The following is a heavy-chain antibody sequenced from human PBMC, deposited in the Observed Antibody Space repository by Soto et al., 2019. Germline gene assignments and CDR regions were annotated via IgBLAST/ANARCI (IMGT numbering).Heavy chain of an antibody. CDR1: GYTFTSYG. CDR2: ISAYNGNT. D-gene: IGHD6-13*01. J-gene: IGHJ3*02. V-gene: IGHV1-18*04. Sequence: GASVKVSCKASGYTFTSYGISWVRQAPGQGMEWMGWISAYNGNTNYAQKLQGRVTMTTDTSTSTAYMELTSLRSGDTAVYYCARDRAGQQLVDAFDIWGQGTMVTVSS. CDR3: ARDRAGQQLVDAFDI.